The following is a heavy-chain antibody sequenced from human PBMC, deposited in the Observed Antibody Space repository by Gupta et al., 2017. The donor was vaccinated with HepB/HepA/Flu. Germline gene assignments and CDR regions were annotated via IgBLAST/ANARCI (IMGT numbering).Heavy chain of an antibody. Sequence: QVQLQESCPGLVKPSGTLSLTCAVSGGSISSSNWWSWVRQPPGKGLEWIGEIYHSGSTNYNPYLKRRVTISVDKSKNQCSLKLSSVTAADTAVYYCARDGGDYYGSGYGLDPGGQGTLVTVSS. J-gene: IGHJ5*02. D-gene: IGHD3-10*01. V-gene: IGHV4-4*02. CDR1: GGSISSSNW. CDR2: IYHSGST. CDR3: ARDGGDYYGSGYGLDP.